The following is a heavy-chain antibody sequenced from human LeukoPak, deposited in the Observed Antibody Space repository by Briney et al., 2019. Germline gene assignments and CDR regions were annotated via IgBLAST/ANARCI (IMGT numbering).Heavy chain of an antibody. CDR1: GFTFSNYR. D-gene: IGHD6-13*01. Sequence: GGSLILSCAVYGFTFSNYRMNSVRQAPGKGLEWVPSIRSRSSNIYYAHSVQGRFTISRDTAKNSLYLQMNSLRADDTAVYYCARDTLTPSIAADGTYWCQGTLVTVSS. CDR2: IRSRSSNI. J-gene: IGHJ4*02. V-gene: IGHV3-21*01. CDR3: ARDTLTPSIAADGTY.